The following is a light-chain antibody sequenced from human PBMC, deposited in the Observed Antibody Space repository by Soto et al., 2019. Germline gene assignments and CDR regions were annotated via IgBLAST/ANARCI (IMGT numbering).Light chain of an antibody. CDR1: QSVTDN. V-gene: IGKV3-15*01. CDR2: GAS. J-gene: IGKJ2*01. Sequence: EIVMTQSPATLSVSPGERATLSCRASQSVTDNLAWYQQKPGQAPRLLIYGASTRATGIPARFSGSGSGTEFTLTISSLQSEDFPLYYCQESNNWPYTFGQGTKLEIK. CDR3: QESNNWPYT.